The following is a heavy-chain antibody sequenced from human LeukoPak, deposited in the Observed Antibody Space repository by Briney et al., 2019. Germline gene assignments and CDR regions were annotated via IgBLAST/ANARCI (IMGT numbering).Heavy chain of an antibody. CDR2: ISAYNGNT. CDR3: ARPSGSYLKAWFDP. V-gene: IGHV1-18*01. CDR1: GYTFTSYG. Sequence: ASVKVSCKASGYTFTSYGISWVRQAPGQGLEWMGWISAYNGNTNYAQKLQGRVTMTTDTSTSTAYMELRSLRSDDTAVYYCARPSGSYLKAWFDPWGQGTLVTVSS. D-gene: IGHD1-26*01. J-gene: IGHJ5*02.